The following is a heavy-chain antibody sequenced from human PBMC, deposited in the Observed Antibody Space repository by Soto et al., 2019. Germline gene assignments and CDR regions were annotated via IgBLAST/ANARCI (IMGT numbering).Heavy chain of an antibody. V-gene: IGHV3-23*01. D-gene: IGHD2-2*02. CDR2: ISGSGGGA. CDR3: AKSGQRDGLTTSCYMLDY. CDR1: GFTFSNYA. Sequence: PGGSLRLSCAVSGFTFSNYAMSWVRQAPGKGLEWVSTISGSGGGAYYADSVKGRFTISRDNSKNTLFLQMNSLRAEDTAVYYCAKSGQRDGLTTSCYMLDYWGQGIPVTVSS. J-gene: IGHJ4*02.